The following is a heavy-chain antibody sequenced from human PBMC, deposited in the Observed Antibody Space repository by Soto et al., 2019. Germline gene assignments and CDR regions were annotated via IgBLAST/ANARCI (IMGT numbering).Heavy chain of an antibody. V-gene: IGHV3-23*01. J-gene: IGHJ6*02. Sequence: GGSLRLSCAASGFTFSSYAMSWVRQAPGKGLEWVSAISGSGGSTYYADSVKGRFTISRDNSKNTLYLQMNSLRAEDTAVYYCAKATPRITMVRGGHGMDVWGQGTTVTVSS. CDR2: ISGSGGST. CDR3: AKATPRITMVRGGHGMDV. CDR1: GFTFSSYA. D-gene: IGHD3-10*01.